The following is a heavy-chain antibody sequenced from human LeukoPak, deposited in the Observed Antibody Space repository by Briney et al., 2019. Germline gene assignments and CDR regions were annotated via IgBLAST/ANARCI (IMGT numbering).Heavy chain of an antibody. V-gene: IGHV4-30-4*01. CDR1: GGSISSGDYY. CDR3: ARAPRVTWNDRRLDQ. Sequence: PSQTLSLTCSVSGGSISSGDYYWSWIRQPPGKGLEWIGYVYYSGTTYYNPSLNSRVTISVDTSKNQFSLKLTSVTAADTAVYYCARAPRVTWNDRRLDQWGQGTLVTVSS. D-gene: IGHD1-1*01. J-gene: IGHJ4*02. CDR2: VYYSGTT.